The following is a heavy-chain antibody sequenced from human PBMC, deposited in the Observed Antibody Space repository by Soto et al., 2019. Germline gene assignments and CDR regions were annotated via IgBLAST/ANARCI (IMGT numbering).Heavy chain of an antibody. CDR1: GFTFSSYG. D-gene: IGHD5-18*01. V-gene: IGHV3-33*01. CDR2: IWYDGSNK. Sequence: QVQLVESGGGVVQPGRSLRLSCAASGFTFSSYGIHWVRQAPGKGLEWVAVIWYDGSNKYYADSVKGRFTISRDNSKNTLYLQMNSLRAEDTAVYYCARDAGKLWFSDYWGQGTLVTVSS. CDR3: ARDAGKLWFSDY. J-gene: IGHJ4*02.